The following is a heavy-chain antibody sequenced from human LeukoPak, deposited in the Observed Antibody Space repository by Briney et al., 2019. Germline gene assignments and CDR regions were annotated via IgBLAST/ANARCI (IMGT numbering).Heavy chain of an antibody. CDR2: INHSGST. D-gene: IGHD3-10*01. Sequence: SETLSLTCAVYGGSFSGYYWSWIRQPPGKGLEWIGEINHSGSTNYNPSLKSRVTISVDTSKNQFSLKLSSVTAADTAVYYCWGSGSYYKSEYYFDYWGQGTLVTVSS. CDR1: GGSFSGYY. J-gene: IGHJ4*02. V-gene: IGHV4-34*03. CDR3: WGSGSYYKSEYYFDY.